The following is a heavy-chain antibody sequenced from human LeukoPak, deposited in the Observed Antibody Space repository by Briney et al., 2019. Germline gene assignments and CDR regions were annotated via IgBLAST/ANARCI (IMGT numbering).Heavy chain of an antibody. J-gene: IGHJ4*02. Sequence: SETLSLTCTVSGGSVTSSIDYWAWIRQPPGKGLEWIGSLHHSGLTYYNPSLKSRVTMSVDTSKDQFSVKLTSVTATDTAVYYCVRHGLRDGYTEDSWGLGTLVTVSS. V-gene: IGHV4-39*01. D-gene: IGHD5-24*01. CDR3: VRHGLRDGYTEDS. CDR2: LHHSGLT. CDR1: GGSVTSSIDY.